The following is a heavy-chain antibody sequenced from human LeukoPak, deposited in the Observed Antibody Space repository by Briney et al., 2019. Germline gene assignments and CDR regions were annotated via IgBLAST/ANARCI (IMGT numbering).Heavy chain of an antibody. CDR1: GGSISSYY. D-gene: IGHD5-18*01. Sequence: SETLSLTCTVSGGSISSYYWSWIRQPPGKGLEWIGYIYYSGSTNYNPSLKSRVTISVDTSKNQFSLKLSSVTAADTAVYYCARDPGGTAPDYWGQGTLVTVSS. CDR3: ARDPGGTAPDY. V-gene: IGHV4-59*12. J-gene: IGHJ4*02. CDR2: IYYSGST.